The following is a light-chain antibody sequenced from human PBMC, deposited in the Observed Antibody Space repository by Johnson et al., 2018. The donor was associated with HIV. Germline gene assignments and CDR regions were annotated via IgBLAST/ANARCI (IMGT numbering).Light chain of an antibody. V-gene: IGLV1-51*02. Sequence: QSVLTQPPSVSAAPGQKVTISCSGSSSNIGNNYVSWYQQLPGTAPKLLIYENNKRPSGIPDRFSGSKSGTSATLGITGLQTGDEADYYCGTWDSSLGSGLYVCRPGTRGTVL. CDR2: ENN. J-gene: IGLJ1*01. CDR3: GTWDSSLGSGLYV. CDR1: SSNIGNNY.